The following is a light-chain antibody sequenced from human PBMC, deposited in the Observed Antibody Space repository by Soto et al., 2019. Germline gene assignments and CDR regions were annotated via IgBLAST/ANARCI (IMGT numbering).Light chain of an antibody. CDR3: ASWDDSLTGVV. V-gene: IGLV1-44*01. CDR1: SANIGTKT. J-gene: IGLJ2*01. Sequence: QSVLTQPPSASGAPGQRVIISCSGSSANIGTKTVSWYQQLPGTAPKLLIYTDNQRPSGVPGRFSGSKSGTSASLAISGLQSEDEADYYCASWDDSLTGVVFGGGTQLTVL. CDR2: TDN.